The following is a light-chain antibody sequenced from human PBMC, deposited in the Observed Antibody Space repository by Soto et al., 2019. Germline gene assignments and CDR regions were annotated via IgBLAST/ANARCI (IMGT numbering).Light chain of an antibody. Sequence: EIVLTQSPCTLSLSPGERATLSCWASQSVNSNLAWYQQKLGQAPRVLIYGASTRATGIPARFSGSGSETEFILTISSLQSEDSATYYCQHYNTWPWTFGQGTKVDIK. CDR3: QHYNTWPWT. J-gene: IGKJ1*01. V-gene: IGKV3-15*01. CDR1: QSVNSN. CDR2: GAS.